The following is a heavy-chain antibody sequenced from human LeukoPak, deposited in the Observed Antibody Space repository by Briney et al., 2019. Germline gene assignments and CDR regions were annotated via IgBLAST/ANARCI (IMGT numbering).Heavy chain of an antibody. CDR1: GGSISSGGYY. CDR3: ATYYGSGSLYYYGMDV. J-gene: IGHJ6*02. Sequence: SETLSLTCTVSGGSISSGGYYWSWIRQHPGKGLEWIGYIYYSGSTNYNPSLKSRVTISLDMPKNQFSLKMSSVTAADTAVYYCATYYGSGSLYYYGMDVWGQGTTVTVSS. V-gene: IGHV4-61*08. CDR2: IYYSGST. D-gene: IGHD3-10*01.